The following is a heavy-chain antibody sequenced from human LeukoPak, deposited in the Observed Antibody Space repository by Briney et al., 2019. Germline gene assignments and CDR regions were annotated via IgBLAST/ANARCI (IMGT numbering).Heavy chain of an antibody. CDR3: ATSPFPQWGVLPRFDP. CDR1: GGSISSSSYY. D-gene: IGHD3-16*01. V-gene: IGHV4-39*01. Sequence: PSETLSLTCTVSGGSISSSSYYWGWIRQPPGKGLEWIGSIYYSGSTYYNPSLKSRVTISVDTSKNQFSLKLSSVTAADTAVYYCATSPFPQWGVLPRFDPWGQGTLVTVSS. CDR2: IYYSGST. J-gene: IGHJ5*02.